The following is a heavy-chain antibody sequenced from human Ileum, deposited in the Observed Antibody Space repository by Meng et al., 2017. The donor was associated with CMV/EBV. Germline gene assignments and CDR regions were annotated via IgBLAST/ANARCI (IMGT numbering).Heavy chain of an antibody. CDR3: AKDYSDASGYFPFDS. CDR1: GFSVSRNY. D-gene: IGHD3-22*01. V-gene: IGHV3-53*05. Sequence: SGFSVSRNYVSWVRPAPGGGLEWVSVIYGAGLTYYVDSVRGRFTISRDTSKNTVDLQMNSLRTEDTAVYYCAKDYSDASGYFPFDSWGQGTLVTVSS. CDR2: IYGAGLT. J-gene: IGHJ4*02.